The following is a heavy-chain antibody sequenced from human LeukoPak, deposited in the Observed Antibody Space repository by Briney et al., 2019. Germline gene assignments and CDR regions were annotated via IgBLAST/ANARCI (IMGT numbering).Heavy chain of an antibody. V-gene: IGHV3-30*18. Sequence: GGSLRLSCAASGFTFSSFGIHWVRQAPGKGLKWVALISYDGSDKFYADSVKGRVTISRDNSKNTLYLQMNSLRPEDTAVYYCAKDLAWNYCIDYWGQGTLVTVSS. CDR1: GFTFSSFG. CDR3: AKDLAWNYCIDY. D-gene: IGHD1-7*01. J-gene: IGHJ4*02. CDR2: ISYDGSDK.